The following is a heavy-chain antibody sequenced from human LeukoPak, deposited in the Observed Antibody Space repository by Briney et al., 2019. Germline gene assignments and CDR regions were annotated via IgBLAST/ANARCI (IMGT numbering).Heavy chain of an antibody. CDR1: GGSFSGYY. Sequence: SETLSLTCAVYGGSFSGYYWSWIRQPRGKGLEWIGEINHSVSTNYNPSLKSRVTISVDTSKNQFSLKLSSVTAADTAVYYCAREGCSSTSCYRLGYWGQGTLVTVSS. CDR3: AREGCSSTSCYRLGY. J-gene: IGHJ4*02. D-gene: IGHD2-2*01. V-gene: IGHV4-34*01. CDR2: INHSVST.